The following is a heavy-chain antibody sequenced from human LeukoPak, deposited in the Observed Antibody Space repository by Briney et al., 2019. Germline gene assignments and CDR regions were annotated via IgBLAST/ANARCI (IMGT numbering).Heavy chain of an antibody. Sequence: GGSLRLSCAASGFTFSSYWMSWVRQAPGKGLEWVANIKQDGSEKYYVDSVKGRFTISRDNSKNTLYLQMNSLRAEDTAVYYCAKGGSTVVTRWYFDLWGRGTLVTVSS. CDR2: IKQDGSEK. CDR1: GFTFSSYW. D-gene: IGHD4-23*01. CDR3: AKGGSTVVTRWYFDL. J-gene: IGHJ2*01. V-gene: IGHV3-7*01.